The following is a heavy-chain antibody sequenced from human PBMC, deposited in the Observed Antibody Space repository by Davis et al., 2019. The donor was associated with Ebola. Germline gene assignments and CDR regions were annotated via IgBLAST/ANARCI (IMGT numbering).Heavy chain of an antibody. D-gene: IGHD6-19*01. V-gene: IGHV3-53*05. J-gene: IGHJ4*02. CDR3: ATTQWLREFDN. CDR1: GFTVSSNH. Sequence: PGGSLRLSCTASGFTVSSNHMSWVRQAPGNGLDCVSVIYDQSTAYADAVRGRFIISRDKSNNTLYLEMSSLRVDDTAVYYCATTQWLREFDNWGQGTLVTVSS. CDR2: IYDQST.